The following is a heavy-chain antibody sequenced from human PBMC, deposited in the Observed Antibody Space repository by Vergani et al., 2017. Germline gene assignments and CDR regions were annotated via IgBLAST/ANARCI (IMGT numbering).Heavy chain of an antibody. CDR1: GGTFSSYA. J-gene: IGHJ5*02. D-gene: IGHD2-2*01. V-gene: IGHV1-69*01. Sequence: QVQLVQSGAEVKKPGSSVKVSCKASGGTFSSYAISWVRQAPGQGLEWMGGIIPIFGTANYAQKFQGRVTITADESTSTAYMELSSLRSEDTAVYYCARGECGSVSSCYCSRELKWFGPWGQGTLVTVSS. CDR2: IIPIFGTA. CDR3: ARGECGSVSSCYCSRELKWFGP.